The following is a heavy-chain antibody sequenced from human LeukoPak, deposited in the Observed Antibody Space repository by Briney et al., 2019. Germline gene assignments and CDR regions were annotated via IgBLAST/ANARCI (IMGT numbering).Heavy chain of an antibody. V-gene: IGHV3-74*01. CDR3: ARGRADRSLYYYYGMDV. CDR1: GFTFSSYW. J-gene: IGHJ6*02. D-gene: IGHD3-10*01. Sequence: PGGSLRLSCAASGFTFSSYWMHWVRQAPGKGLVWVSRINSDGSSTSYADSLKGRFTISRDNAKNTLYLQMNSLRAEDTAVYYCARGRADRSLYYYYGMDVWGQGTTVTVSS. CDR2: INSDGSST.